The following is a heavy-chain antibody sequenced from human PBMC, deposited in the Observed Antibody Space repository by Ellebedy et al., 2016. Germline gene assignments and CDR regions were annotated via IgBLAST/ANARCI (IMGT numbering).Heavy chain of an antibody. CDR1: GFTFRNFF. V-gene: IGHV3-23*01. D-gene: IGHD4-17*01. Sequence: GESLKISXVASGFTFRNFFMRWVRQVPGCGLECFSTISGDGDTTFSADSVKGRFTISRDNSRYTLYLQMDSLTAADTAVYYCYYGHYSGFWGQGTLVTVSS. CDR3: YYGHYSGF. J-gene: IGHJ4*02. CDR2: ISGDGDTT.